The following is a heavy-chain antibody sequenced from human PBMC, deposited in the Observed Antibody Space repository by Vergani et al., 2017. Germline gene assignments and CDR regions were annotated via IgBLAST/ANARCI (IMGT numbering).Heavy chain of an antibody. Sequence: EVQLLESGGGLVQPGGSLRLSCAASGFTFSSYAMSWVRQAPGKGLEWVSAISGSGGSTYYADSVKGRFTISRDNSKNTLYLQMNSLRAEDTAVYYCAKGPFAAKDYYYDMDVWGKGTTVTVSS. J-gene: IGHJ6*03. CDR2: ISGSGGST. D-gene: IGHD2-15*01. CDR1: GFTFSSYA. V-gene: IGHV3-23*01. CDR3: AKGPFAAKDYYYDMDV.